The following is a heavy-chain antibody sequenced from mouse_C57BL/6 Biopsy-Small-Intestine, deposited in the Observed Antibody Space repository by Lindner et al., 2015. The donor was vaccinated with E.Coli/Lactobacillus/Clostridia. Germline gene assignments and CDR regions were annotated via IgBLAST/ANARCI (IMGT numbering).Heavy chain of an antibody. Sequence: VQLQESGPELVKPGASVKISCKASGYSLTDFNMNWVKQTNGKRLEWIGVINPNYGTTSYNQKFKGKATLTVDQSSITAYMQLNSLTSEDSAFYYCAREGLGRMAYWGQGTLVTVSA. V-gene: IGHV1-39*01. CDR3: AREGLGRMAY. CDR2: INPNYGTT. J-gene: IGHJ3*01. CDR1: GYSLTDFN. D-gene: IGHD4-1*01.